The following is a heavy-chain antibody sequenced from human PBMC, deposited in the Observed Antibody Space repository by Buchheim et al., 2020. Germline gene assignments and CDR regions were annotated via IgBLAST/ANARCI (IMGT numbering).Heavy chain of an antibody. J-gene: IGHJ5*02. V-gene: IGHV3-48*03. CDR1: GFTFSSYE. CDR2: ISSSGSTI. CDR3: AREFNMGPGHNWFDP. Sequence: EVQLVESGGGLVQPGGSLRLSCAASGFTFSSYEMNWVRQAPGKGLEWVSYISSSGSTIYYAASVKGRFTISRDNAKNSLYLQMNSLRAEDTAVYYCAREFNMGPGHNWFDPWGQGTL. D-gene: IGHD3-10*01.